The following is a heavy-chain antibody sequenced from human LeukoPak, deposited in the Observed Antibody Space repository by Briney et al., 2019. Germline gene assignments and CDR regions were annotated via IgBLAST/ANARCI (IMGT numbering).Heavy chain of an antibody. CDR2: XXXXGST. CDR3: ASLHGYGSGRP. CDR1: GGSISXXX. V-gene: IGHV4-4*07. Sequence: SETLXLTXXVSGGSISXXXXXXXXQPAXXXXEWIGRXXXXGSTNXXXXXXXXXXXSVDTSKNQFSLKLSSVTAADTAVYYCASLHGYGSGRPWGQGTLVTVSS. D-gene: IGHD3-10*01. J-gene: IGHJ5*02.